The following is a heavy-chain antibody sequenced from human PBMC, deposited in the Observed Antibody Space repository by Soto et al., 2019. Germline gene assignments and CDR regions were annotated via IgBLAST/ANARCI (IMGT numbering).Heavy chain of an antibody. CDR1: GFTFNNFA. J-gene: IGHJ4*02. CDR2: ISGSGGST. CDR3: AKDEANYGGNCFDC. D-gene: IGHD4-17*01. V-gene: IGHV3-23*01. Sequence: GGSLRLSCTASGFTFNNFAMSWVRQAPGKGLEWVSAISGSGGSTYYADSVKGRFTISRDNSKNTLYLQMNSLRAADTAVYYCAKDEANYGGNCFDCWGKGPLVTVPS.